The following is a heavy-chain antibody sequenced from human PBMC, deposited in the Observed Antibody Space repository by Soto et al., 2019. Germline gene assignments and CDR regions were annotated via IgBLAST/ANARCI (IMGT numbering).Heavy chain of an antibody. D-gene: IGHD2-21*02. V-gene: IGHV1-45*02. CDR1: GYTFTYRY. J-gene: IGHJ6*02. Sequence: GASVKVSCKASGYTFTYRYLHWVRQAPGQALEWMGWITPFNGNTNYAQKFQDRVTITRDRSMSTAYMELSSLRSEDTAMYYCASAAMTDKGYYYGMDVWGQGTTVTVSS. CDR2: ITPFNGNT. CDR3: ASAAMTDKGYYYGMDV.